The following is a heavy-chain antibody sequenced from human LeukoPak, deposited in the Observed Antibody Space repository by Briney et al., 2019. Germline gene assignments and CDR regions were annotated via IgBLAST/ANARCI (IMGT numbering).Heavy chain of an antibody. CDR3: ARGGWELQGRGAFDI. Sequence: GGSLRLSCAASGFTFSSYSMNWVRQAPGKGLEWVSSISSSSSYIYYADSVKGRFTISRDNAKNSLYLQMNSLRAEDTAVYYCARGGWELQGRGAFDIWGQGTMVTVSS. J-gene: IGHJ3*02. CDR1: GFTFSSYS. V-gene: IGHV3-21*01. D-gene: IGHD1-26*01. CDR2: ISSSSSYI.